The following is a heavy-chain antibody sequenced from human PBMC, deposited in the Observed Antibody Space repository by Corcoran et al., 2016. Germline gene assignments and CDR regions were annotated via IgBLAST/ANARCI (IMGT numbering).Heavy chain of an antibody. J-gene: IGHJ6*02. Sequence: QLQLQESGPGLVKPSETLSLTCTVSGASISSISYYWGWIRQPPGKGMEWIGSMNYRGRTYLNPSLKSRVTISVDPSKNQFSLKMSSMTAADTAVYYCAREPGSAVSGVDFYYYGMDVWGQGTTVTVSS. CDR1: GASISSISYY. D-gene: IGHD6-19*01. CDR3: AREPGSAVSGVDFYYYGMDV. V-gene: IGHV4-39*07. CDR2: MNYRGRT.